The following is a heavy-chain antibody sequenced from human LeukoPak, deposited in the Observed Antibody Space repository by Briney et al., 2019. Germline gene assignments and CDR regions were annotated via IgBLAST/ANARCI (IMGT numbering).Heavy chain of an antibody. CDR3: ARDLTVRGVISFDY. CDR1: GGSISSSNW. D-gene: IGHD3-10*01. Sequence: PSESLSLTCAVSGGSISSSNWWSWVRPPPGKVLEWIGEIYHSGSTNYNPSLKSRVTISVDKSKNQFSLKLSSVTAADTAVYYCARDLTVRGVISFDYWGQGTLVTVSS. CDR2: IYHSGST. V-gene: IGHV4-4*02. J-gene: IGHJ4*02.